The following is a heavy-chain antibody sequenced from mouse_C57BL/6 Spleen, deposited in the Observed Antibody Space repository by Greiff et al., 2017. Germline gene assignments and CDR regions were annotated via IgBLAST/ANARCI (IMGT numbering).Heavy chain of an antibody. CDR3: ARGTTVGNWYFDV. V-gene: IGHV5-16*01. J-gene: IGHJ1*03. D-gene: IGHD1-1*01. CDR1: GFTFSDYY. CDR2: INYDGSST. Sequence: EVMLVESEGGLVQPGSSMKLSCTASGFTFSDYYMAWVRQVPEKGLEWVANINYDGSSTYYLDSLKSRFIISRDNAKNILYLQMSSLKSEDTATYYCARGTTVGNWYFDVWGTGTTVTVSS.